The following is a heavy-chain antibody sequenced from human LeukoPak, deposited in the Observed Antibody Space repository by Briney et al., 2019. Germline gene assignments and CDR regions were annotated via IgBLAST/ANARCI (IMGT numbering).Heavy chain of an antibody. Sequence: GGSLRLSCAGSGFTFSDYWMTWVRQALGKGLGWVANIKQDGREKYYVDPVQGRFAISRDNTKNSLYLQMNSLRAEDTAVYYCARESYSGDDWGFDYWGQGILVTVSS. CDR1: GFTFSDYW. V-gene: IGHV3-7*01. D-gene: IGHD5-12*01. CDR3: ARESYSGDDWGFDY. CDR2: IKQDGREK. J-gene: IGHJ4*02.